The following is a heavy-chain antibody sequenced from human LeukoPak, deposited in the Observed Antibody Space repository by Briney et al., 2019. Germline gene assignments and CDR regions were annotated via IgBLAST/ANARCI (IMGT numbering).Heavy chain of an antibody. CDR1: RFTFSSYA. V-gene: IGHV3-64D*06. CDR2: ISSNGGST. CDR3: VKDGEEYYYGSGTWYYFDY. D-gene: IGHD3-10*01. Sequence: GGSLRLSCSASRFTFSSYAMHWVRQAPGKGLEYVSAISSNGGSTYYADSVKGRFTISRDNSKNTLYLQMSSLRAEDTAVYYCVKDGEEYYYGSGTWYYFDYWGQGTLVTVSS. J-gene: IGHJ4*02.